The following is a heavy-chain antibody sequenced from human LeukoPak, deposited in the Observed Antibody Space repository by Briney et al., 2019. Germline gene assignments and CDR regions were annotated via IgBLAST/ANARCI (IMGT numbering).Heavy chain of an antibody. D-gene: IGHD4-23*01. CDR3: ARLNDYGGNAGDY. CDR1: GYSISSGYY. CDR2: IYHSGST. J-gene: IGHJ4*02. V-gene: IGHV4-38-2*01. Sequence: SESLSLPCAVSGYSISSGYYWGWIREPPGKGLAGLGSIYHSGSTYYKPSLKSRVTLSVDTSKDQPALKLSSVTAADTAVYYCARLNDYGGNAGDYWGQGTLVTVSS.